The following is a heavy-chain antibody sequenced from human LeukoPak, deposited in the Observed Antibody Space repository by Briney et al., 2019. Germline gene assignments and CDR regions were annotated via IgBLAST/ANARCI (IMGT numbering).Heavy chain of an antibody. CDR3: ARSDRYFDWLLRY. CDR2: IYSGGST. Sequence: PGGSLRLSCAASGFTVSSNYMSWVRQAPGKGLEWVSVIYSGGSTYYADSVKGRFTISRHNSKNTLYLQMNSLRAEDTAVYYCARSDRYFDWLLRYWGQGTLVTASS. D-gene: IGHD3-9*01. CDR1: GFTVSSNY. V-gene: IGHV3-53*04. J-gene: IGHJ4*02.